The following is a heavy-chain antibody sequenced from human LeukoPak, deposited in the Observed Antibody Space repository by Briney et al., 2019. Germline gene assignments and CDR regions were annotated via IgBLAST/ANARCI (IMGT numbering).Heavy chain of an antibody. D-gene: IGHD1-1*01. CDR3: ARHRWDGTFNFDY. CDR1: GASISSSGYY. CDR2: IYYSGST. V-gene: IGHV4-39*01. Sequence: PSETLSLTCTVSGASISSSGYYWGWIRQPPGKGLEWIASIYYSGSTYYNPSLKSRVTISADTSKNQVSLKLSSVTAADTAVYYCARHRWDGTFNFDYWGQGTLVPVSS. J-gene: IGHJ4*02.